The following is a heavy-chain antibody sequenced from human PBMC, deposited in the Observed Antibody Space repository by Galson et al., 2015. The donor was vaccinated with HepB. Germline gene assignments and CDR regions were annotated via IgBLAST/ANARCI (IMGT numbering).Heavy chain of an antibody. V-gene: IGHV3-23*01. CDR2: ISGSGGST. Sequence: SLRLSCAASGFTFSSYAMSWVRQAPGKGLEWVSAISGSGGSTYYADSVKGRFTISRDNSKNTLYLQMSSLRAEDTAVYYCAKLGAGPDAFDIWGQGTMVTVSS. D-gene: IGHD3-16*01. CDR1: GFTFSSYA. CDR3: AKLGAGPDAFDI. J-gene: IGHJ3*02.